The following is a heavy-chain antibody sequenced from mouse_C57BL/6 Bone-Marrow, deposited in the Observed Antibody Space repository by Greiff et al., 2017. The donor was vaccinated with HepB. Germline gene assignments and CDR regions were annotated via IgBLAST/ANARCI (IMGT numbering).Heavy chain of an antibody. CDR3: ARDDYGSRSGYFDV. CDR2: ISYDGSN. V-gene: IGHV3-6*01. D-gene: IGHD1-1*01. Sequence: EVKLQESGPGLVKPSQSLSLTCSVTGYSITSGYYWNWIRQFPGNKLEWMGYISYDGSNNYNPSLKNRISITRDTSKNQFFLKLNSVTTEDTATYYCARDDYGSRSGYFDVWGTGTTVTVSS. J-gene: IGHJ1*03. CDR1: GYSITSGYY.